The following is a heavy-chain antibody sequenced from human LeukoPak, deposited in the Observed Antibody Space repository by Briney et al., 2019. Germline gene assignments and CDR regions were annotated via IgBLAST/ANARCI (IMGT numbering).Heavy chain of an antibody. J-gene: IGHJ5*02. CDR3: ARAPLLPTVTTGFDP. D-gene: IGHD4-11*01. Sequence: GGSLRLSCAASGFTFTNAWMSWVRQAPGKGLEWVGRFKTKTDGGTTDYAAPVKGRFTISRDASKYTLYLQMDSLKTEDTAVYYCARAPLLPTVTTGFDPWGQGTLVTVSS. CDR2: FKTKTDGGTT. V-gene: IGHV3-15*01. CDR1: GFTFTNAW.